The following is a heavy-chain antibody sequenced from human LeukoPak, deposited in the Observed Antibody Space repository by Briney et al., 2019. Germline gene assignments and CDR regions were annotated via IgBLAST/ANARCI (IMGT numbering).Heavy chain of an antibody. D-gene: IGHD3-3*01. J-gene: IGHJ4*02. Sequence: ASVKASCKASGYTFTRHYMHWVRQAPGQGLEWMGIINPSGGSTNYAQKFQGRVTMTRDTSTSTVYMELSTLRSEDTAVYYCASWGGEAKNGLWSGPFDYWGQGTLVTVSS. CDR3: ASWGGEAKNGLWSGPFDY. CDR2: INPSGGST. V-gene: IGHV1-46*01. CDR1: GYTFTRHY.